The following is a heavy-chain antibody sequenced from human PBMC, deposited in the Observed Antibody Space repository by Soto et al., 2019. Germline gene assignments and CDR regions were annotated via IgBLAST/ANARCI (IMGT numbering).Heavy chain of an antibody. V-gene: IGHV3-53*01. CDR1: GFTVSSNY. CDR2: IYSGGST. CDR3: AREVLGYCSGGSCLNWFDP. J-gene: IGHJ5*02. Sequence: EVQLVESGGGLIQPGGSLRLSCAASGFTVSSNYMSWVRQAPGKGLEWVSVIYSGGSTYYADSVKGRFTISRDNSKNTLYLQMNSLRAEDTAVYYCAREVLGYCSGGSCLNWFDPWGQGTLVTVSS. D-gene: IGHD2-15*01.